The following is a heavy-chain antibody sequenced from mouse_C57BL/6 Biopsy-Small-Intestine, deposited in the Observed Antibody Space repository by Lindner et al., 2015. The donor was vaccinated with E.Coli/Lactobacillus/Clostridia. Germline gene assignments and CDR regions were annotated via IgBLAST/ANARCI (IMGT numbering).Heavy chain of an antibody. D-gene: IGHD4-1*01. CDR1: GYVFSNSW. V-gene: IGHV1-82*01. Sequence: VQLQESGPELVKPGASVKISCKASGYVFSNSWMNWVKQRPGKGLEWIGRIYPGDGDTNYNGKFKGKATLTADKSSSTAYMQLSSLTSEDSAVYFCTKSTNSLFDYWGQGTTLTVSS. CDR3: TKSTNSLFDY. J-gene: IGHJ2*01. CDR2: IYPGDGDT.